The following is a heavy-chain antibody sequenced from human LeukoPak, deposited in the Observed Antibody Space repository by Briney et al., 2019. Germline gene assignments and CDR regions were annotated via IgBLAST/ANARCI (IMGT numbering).Heavy chain of an antibody. J-gene: IGHJ1*01. CDR2: INHSGST. CDR3: ARGWYSSSWYGLYFQH. Sequence: PSETMSLTRAVYGGSFSGYYWSWIRQPPGKGLEWIGEINHSGSTNYNPSLKSRVTISVGTSKNQFSLKLSSVTAADTAVYYCARGWYSSSWYGLYFQHWGQGTLVTVSS. V-gene: IGHV4-34*01. CDR1: GGSFSGYY. D-gene: IGHD6-13*01.